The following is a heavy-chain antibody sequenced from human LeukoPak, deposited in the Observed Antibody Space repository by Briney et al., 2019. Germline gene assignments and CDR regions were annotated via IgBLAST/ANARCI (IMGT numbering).Heavy chain of an antibody. CDR1: GFTFSRYW. V-gene: IGHV3-73*01. Sequence: QPGGSLRLSCVASGFTFSRYWMSWVRQAPGKGLEWVGRIRSKANSYATAYAASVKGRFTISRDDSKNTAYLQMNSLKTEDTAVYYCTRHEYYYDSSGYYYSNWFDPWGQGTLVTVSS. J-gene: IGHJ5*02. D-gene: IGHD3-22*01. CDR3: TRHEYYYDSSGYYYSNWFDP. CDR2: IRSKANSYAT.